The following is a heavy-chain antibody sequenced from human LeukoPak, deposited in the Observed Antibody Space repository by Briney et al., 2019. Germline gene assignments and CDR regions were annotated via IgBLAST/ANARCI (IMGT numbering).Heavy chain of an antibody. V-gene: IGHV3-43*01. CDR3: AKGGRYTSSWYPFDY. CDR2: ISWDGGST. D-gene: IGHD6-13*01. Sequence: GGSLRLSRAASGFTFDDYTMHWVRQAPGKGLEWVSLISWDGGSTYYADSVKGRFTISRDNSKNSLYLQMNSLRTEDTALYYCAKGGRYTSSWYPFDYWGQGTLVTVSS. J-gene: IGHJ4*02. CDR1: GFTFDDYT.